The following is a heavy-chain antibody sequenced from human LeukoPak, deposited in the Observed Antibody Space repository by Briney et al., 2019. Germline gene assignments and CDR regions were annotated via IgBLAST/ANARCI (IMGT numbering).Heavy chain of an antibody. Sequence: GGSLRLSCAASRFAFHNYAMTWIRQAPERGLEWVSSISVDGGDIKYTDSAKGRFTISRDNSKNTLYLQMNSLRAEDTAVYYCAKTWNSRYYYYMDVWGKGTTVTVSS. CDR1: RFAFHNYA. D-gene: IGHD1-7*01. CDR2: ISVDGGDI. V-gene: IGHV3-23*01. J-gene: IGHJ6*03. CDR3: AKTWNSRYYYYMDV.